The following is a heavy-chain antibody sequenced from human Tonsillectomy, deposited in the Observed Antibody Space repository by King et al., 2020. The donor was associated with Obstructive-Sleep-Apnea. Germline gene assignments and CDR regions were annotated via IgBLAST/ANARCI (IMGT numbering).Heavy chain of an antibody. Sequence: VQLVQSGAEVKKPGESLKISCKGSGYSFTSYWIGWVRQMPGKGLEWMGIIYPGDSDTRYSPSFQGQVTISSDKSISTAYLQWSSLKASDTAMYYCARQKAAVAGFDAFDIWGQGTMVTVSS. V-gene: IGHV5-51*01. CDR3: ARQKAAVAGFDAFDI. J-gene: IGHJ3*02. D-gene: IGHD6-19*01. CDR1: GYSFTSYW. CDR2: IYPGDSDT.